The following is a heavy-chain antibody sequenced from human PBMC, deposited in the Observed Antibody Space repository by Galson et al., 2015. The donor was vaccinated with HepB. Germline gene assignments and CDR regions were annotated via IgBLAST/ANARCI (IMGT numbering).Heavy chain of an antibody. V-gene: IGHV3-21*01. J-gene: IGHJ5*02. CDR3: ARDWWSRIDNWFDP. Sequence: SLRLSCAASGFTFSSYSMNWVRQAPGKGLEWVSSISSSSSYIYYADSVKGRFTISRDNAKNSLYLQMNSLRAEDTAVYYCARDWWSRIDNWFDPWGQGTLVTVSS. CDR2: ISSSSSYI. D-gene: IGHD2-15*01. CDR1: GFTFSSYS.